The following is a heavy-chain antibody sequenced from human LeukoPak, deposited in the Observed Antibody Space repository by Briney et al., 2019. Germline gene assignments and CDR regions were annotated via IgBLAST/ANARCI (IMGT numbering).Heavy chain of an antibody. CDR3: AREIAAAGTDY. V-gene: IGHV3-11*04. CDR2: VSSSGNAM. J-gene: IGHJ4*02. Sequence: GGSLRLSCAASGFTFSSYAMSWIRQAPGKGLEWVSYVSSSGNAMYYADSVKGRFTISRDNAKNSLYLQMNSLRAEDTAVYYCAREIAAAGTDYWGQGTLVTVSS. D-gene: IGHD6-13*01. CDR1: GFTFSSYA.